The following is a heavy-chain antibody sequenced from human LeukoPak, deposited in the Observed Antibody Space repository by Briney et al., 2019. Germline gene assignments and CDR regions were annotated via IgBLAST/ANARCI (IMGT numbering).Heavy chain of an antibody. CDR1: GFTFSSYA. D-gene: IGHD2-2*01. Sequence: GGSLRLSCAASGFTFSSYAMSWVRQAPGKGLEWVSAISGSGGSTYYADSVKGRFTISRDNSKNTLYLQMNSLRAEDTAVYYCARDRGSIVVVPAAMGDYWGQGTLVTVSS. J-gene: IGHJ4*02. CDR3: ARDRGSIVVVPAAMGDY. CDR2: ISGSGGST. V-gene: IGHV3-23*01.